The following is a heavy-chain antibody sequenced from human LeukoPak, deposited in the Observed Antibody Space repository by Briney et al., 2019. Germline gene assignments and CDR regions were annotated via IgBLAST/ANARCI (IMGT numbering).Heavy chain of an antibody. D-gene: IGHD6-19*01. CDR1: GFIFSSYW. Sequence: GGSLRLSCAASGFIFSSYWMSWVRQAPGKGLEWVSSISSRNSYIYYVDSVKGRFTISRDNAKNSLYLQMNSLRAEDTAVYYCARDGQGIAVAFDYWGQGTLVTVSS. J-gene: IGHJ4*02. CDR3: ARDGQGIAVAFDY. CDR2: ISSRNSYI. V-gene: IGHV3-21*01.